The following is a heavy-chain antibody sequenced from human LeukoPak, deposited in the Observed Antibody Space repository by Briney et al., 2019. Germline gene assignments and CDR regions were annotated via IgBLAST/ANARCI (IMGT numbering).Heavy chain of an antibody. D-gene: IGHD1-7*01. Sequence: PGGSLRLSCAASGFTFSSYAIHWIRQAPGKGLERVAVISFEGTNKYYADSVKGRFTISRDISKNTVFLQMNSLTAEDTAVYHCARGVGNWNYDSWGQGTLVTVSS. CDR2: ISFEGTNK. V-gene: IGHV3-30-3*01. CDR3: ARGVGNWNYDS. CDR1: GFTFSSYA. J-gene: IGHJ5*01.